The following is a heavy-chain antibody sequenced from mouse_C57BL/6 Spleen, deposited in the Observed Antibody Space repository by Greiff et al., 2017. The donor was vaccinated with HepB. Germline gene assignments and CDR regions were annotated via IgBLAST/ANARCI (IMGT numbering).Heavy chain of an antibody. CDR3: AREGLGPFDY. CDR1: GYAFSSSW. Sequence: VQLQQSGPELVKPGASVKIPCKASGYAFSSSWMNWVKQRPGKGLEWIGRIYPGDGDTNYNGKFKGKATLTADKSSSTAYMQLSSLTSEDSAVYFCAREGLGPFDYWGQGTTLTVSS. J-gene: IGHJ2*01. CDR2: IYPGDGDT. V-gene: IGHV1-82*01. D-gene: IGHD4-1*01.